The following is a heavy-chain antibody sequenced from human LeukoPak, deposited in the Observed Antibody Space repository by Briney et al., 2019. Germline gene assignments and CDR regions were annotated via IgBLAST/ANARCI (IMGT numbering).Heavy chain of an antibody. CDR3: ARAAPGRDGGDDFDY. J-gene: IGHJ4*02. D-gene: IGHD6-13*01. CDR2: IYTSGST. V-gene: IGHV4-4*07. CDR1: GASISSYY. Sequence: SETLSLTCTVSGASISSYYWSWIRQPAGKGLEWIGRIYTSGSTNYNPSLESRVTMSVDTSKNQFSLKLTSVTAADTAVYYCARAAPGRDGGDDFDYWGQGTLVTVSS.